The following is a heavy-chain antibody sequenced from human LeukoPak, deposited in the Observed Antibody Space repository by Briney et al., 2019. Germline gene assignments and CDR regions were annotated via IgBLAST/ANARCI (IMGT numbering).Heavy chain of an antibody. CDR3: ARFLYGHYSHYFDY. V-gene: IGHV5-51*01. D-gene: IGHD4-17*01. Sequence: GESLKISCRGSGYTFSNYWIGWVRQMPGKGLEWMGIIYPGGSETRYGPPFRGQVTISADKSISTTYLQWSSLEVSDTAMYFCARFLYGHYSHYFDYWGQGTLVTVPS. J-gene: IGHJ4*02. CDR2: IYPGGSET. CDR1: GYTFSNYW.